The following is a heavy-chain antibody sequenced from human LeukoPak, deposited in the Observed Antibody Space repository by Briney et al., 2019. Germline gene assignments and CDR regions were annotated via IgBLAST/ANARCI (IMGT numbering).Heavy chain of an antibody. D-gene: IGHD3-22*01. CDR3: ARAAYRDYYDSSGYFFDC. V-gene: IGHV4-59*01. CDR1: GGSISSYY. J-gene: IGHJ4*02. Sequence: SETLSLTCTVSGGSISSYYWSWIRQPPGKGLEWIGYIYYSGSTNYNPSLKSRVTISVDTSKNQFSLKLSSVTAADTAVYYCARAAYRDYYDSSGYFFDCWGQGTLVTVSS. CDR2: IYYSGST.